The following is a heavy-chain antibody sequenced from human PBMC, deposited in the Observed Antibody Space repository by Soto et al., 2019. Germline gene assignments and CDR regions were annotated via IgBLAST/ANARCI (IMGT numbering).Heavy chain of an antibody. CDR3: ARENNDYGDYDAFDI. CDR2: IIPIFGTA. CDR1: GGTFSSYA. V-gene: IGHV1-69*01. J-gene: IGHJ3*02. Sequence: QVQLVQSGAEVKKPGSSVKVSCKASGGTFSSYAISWVRQAPGQGLEWMGGIIPIFGTANYAQTFQGRVTIAADESTSTAYMELSSLRSEDTAVYYCARENNDYGDYDAFDIWGQGTMVTVSS. D-gene: IGHD4-17*01.